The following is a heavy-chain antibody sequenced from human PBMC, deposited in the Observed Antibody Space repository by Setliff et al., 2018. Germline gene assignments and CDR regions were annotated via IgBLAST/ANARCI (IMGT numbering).Heavy chain of an antibody. Sequence: HPGGSLRLSCAASGFTFSSYAMSWVRQAPGKGLEWVSAISGSGGSTYYADSVKGRFTISRDNSKNTLYLQMNSLRAEDTAVYYCARAGRGVPGDFWSGSRDPYGMDVWGQGTTVTVSS. D-gene: IGHD3-3*01. CDR1: GFTFSSYA. J-gene: IGHJ6*02. V-gene: IGHV3-23*01. CDR3: ARAGRGVPGDFWSGSRDPYGMDV. CDR2: ISGSGGST.